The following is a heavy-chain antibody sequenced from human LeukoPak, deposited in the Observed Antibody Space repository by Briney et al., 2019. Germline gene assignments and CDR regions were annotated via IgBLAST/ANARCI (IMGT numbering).Heavy chain of an antibody. D-gene: IGHD6-19*01. Sequence: GGSLRLSCAVSGVTFTTFTMNWVRQAPGKGLEWVSFISSSSTYIYYADSVKGRFTISRDNSKNTLYLQMNSLRAEDTAVYYCAKAEYSSGWYNYYYYYMDVWGKGTTVTISS. V-gene: IGHV3-21*04. CDR2: ISSSSTYI. CDR3: AKAEYSSGWYNYYYYYMDV. J-gene: IGHJ6*03. CDR1: GVTFTTFT.